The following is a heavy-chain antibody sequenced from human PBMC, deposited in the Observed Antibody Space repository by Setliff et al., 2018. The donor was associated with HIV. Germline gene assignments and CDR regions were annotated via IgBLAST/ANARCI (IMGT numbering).Heavy chain of an antibody. J-gene: IGHJ4*02. CDR2: IRYDDTYK. CDR1: GFTFSSYG. V-gene: IGHV3-30*02. D-gene: IGHD6-19*01. Sequence: PGESLKISCAASGFTFSSYGMHWVRQAPGKGLEWVAFIRYDDTYKYYVDSVKGRFTISRDNSKNTLYLQMNSLRPEDTAVYYCAKNVYRSPWSPLDYWGQGTLVTVS. CDR3: AKNVYRSPWSPLDY.